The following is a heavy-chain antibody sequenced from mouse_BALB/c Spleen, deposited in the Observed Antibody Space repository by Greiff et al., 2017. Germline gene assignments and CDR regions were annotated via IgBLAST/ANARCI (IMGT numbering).Heavy chain of an antibody. D-gene: IGHD2-3*01. V-gene: IGHV2-9-2*01. CDR3: VRDRDGSYYFDY. CDR2: IWTGGGT. CDR1: GFSLTSYD. Sequence: QVHVKQSGPGLVAPSQSLSITCTVSGFSLTSYDISWIRQPPGKGLEWLGVIWTGGGTNYNSAFMSRLSISKDNSKSQVFLKMNSLQTDDTAIYYCVRDRDGSYYFDYWGQGTTLTVSS. J-gene: IGHJ2*01.